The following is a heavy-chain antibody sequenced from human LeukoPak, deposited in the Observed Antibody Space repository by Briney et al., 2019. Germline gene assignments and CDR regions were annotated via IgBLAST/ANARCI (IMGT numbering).Heavy chain of an antibody. Sequence: GGSLRLSCAASGFTVSSNYMSWVRQAPGKGLEWVSVIYSGGNTYYADSVKGRFTISRDNSKNTLYLQMNSLRAEDTAVYYCAKTSRAYSNYDSPFDYWGQGTLVTVSS. V-gene: IGHV3-66*01. J-gene: IGHJ4*02. CDR1: GFTVSSNY. CDR3: AKTSRAYSNYDSPFDY. CDR2: IYSGGNT. D-gene: IGHD5-12*01.